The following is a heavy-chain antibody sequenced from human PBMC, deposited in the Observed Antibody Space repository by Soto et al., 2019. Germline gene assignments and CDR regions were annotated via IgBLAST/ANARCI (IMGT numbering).Heavy chain of an antibody. D-gene: IGHD2-2*01. CDR1: GFTFSSYA. Sequence: QVQLVESGGGVVQPGTSLRLSCVASGFTFSSYAMNWVRQAPGKGLEWVALISYDGSNKYYADSVKGRFTISRDSSKNTLYLQMNSLRDADTAFYYCGRCSSTSCHLGSDYWGQGTLVTVPS. J-gene: IGHJ4*02. CDR2: ISYDGSNK. V-gene: IGHV3-30-3*01. CDR3: GRCSSTSCHLGSDY.